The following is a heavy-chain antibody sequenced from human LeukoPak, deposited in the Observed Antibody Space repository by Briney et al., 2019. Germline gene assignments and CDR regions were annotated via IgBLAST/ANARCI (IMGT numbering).Heavy chain of an antibody. D-gene: IGHD2-2*01. V-gene: IGHV3-30*18. CDR2: ISYDGSNK. CDR3: AKDINGASGYQLLLSYYGMDV. Sequence: GGSLRLSCAASGFTLSSYGMHWVRQAPGKGLEWVAVISYDGSNKYYADSVKGRFTISRDNSKNTLYLQMNSLRAEDTAVYYCAKDINGASGYQLLLSYYGMDVWGQGTTVTVSS. CDR1: GFTLSSYG. J-gene: IGHJ6*02.